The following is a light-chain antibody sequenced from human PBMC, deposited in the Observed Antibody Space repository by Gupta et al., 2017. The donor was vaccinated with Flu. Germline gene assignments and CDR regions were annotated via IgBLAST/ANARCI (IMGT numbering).Light chain of an antibody. CDR2: EAS. CDR1: QNIYSN. J-gene: IGKJ4*01. CDR3: QQRGDWPPT. V-gene: IGKV3-11*01. Sequence: ETVLTQSPATLSLSPGERATLFCRASQNIYSNLAWYRQKPGQSPRLRVYEASHRATGIPARFSGSGSGTDFTLTISSLESEDFAVYYCQQRGDWPPTFGGGTRLDLK.